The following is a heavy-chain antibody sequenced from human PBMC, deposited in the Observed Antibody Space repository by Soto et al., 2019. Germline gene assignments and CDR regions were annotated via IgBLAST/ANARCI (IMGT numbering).Heavy chain of an antibody. CDR1: GFSLSTSDVG. CDR2: IYWDDDK. Sequence: QITLKESGPTLVKPTQTLTLTCTFSGFSLSTSDVGVGWIRQPPGKALAWLALIYWDDDKRYSPSLKSRLTITKDTSKTQVVLTMTNMDPVDTATYCCAHSKYSRSSFDYWGQGTLVTVSS. CDR3: AHSKYSRSSFDY. V-gene: IGHV2-5*02. J-gene: IGHJ4*02. D-gene: IGHD6-6*01.